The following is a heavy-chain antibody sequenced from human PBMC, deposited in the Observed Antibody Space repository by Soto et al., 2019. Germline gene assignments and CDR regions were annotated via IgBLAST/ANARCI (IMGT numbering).Heavy chain of an antibody. CDR3: AGSSWYYYYYGMDV. CDR2: INHSGST. V-gene: IGHV4-34*01. CDR1: GGSFSGYY. J-gene: IGHJ6*02. Sequence: PSETLSLTCAVYGGSFSGYYWSWIRQPPGKGLEWIGEINHSGSTNYNPSLKSRVTISVDTSKNQFSLKLSAVTAADTAVYYCAGSSWYYYYYGMDVWGQGTTVTVSS. D-gene: IGHD6-13*01.